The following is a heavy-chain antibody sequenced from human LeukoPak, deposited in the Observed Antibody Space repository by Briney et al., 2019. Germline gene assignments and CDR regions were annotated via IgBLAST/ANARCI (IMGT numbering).Heavy chain of an antibody. Sequence: GGSLRLSCAASGFTFSSYGMHWVRQAPGKGLEWVAVISYDGSNKYYADSVKGRFTISRDNSKNTLYLQMNRLSAEDTAIYYCARGPGVTTLYYYYYMDVWGKGTTVTISS. D-gene: IGHD4-17*01. CDR2: ISYDGSNK. V-gene: IGHV3-30*03. CDR1: GFTFSSYG. CDR3: ARGPGVTTLYYYYYMDV. J-gene: IGHJ6*03.